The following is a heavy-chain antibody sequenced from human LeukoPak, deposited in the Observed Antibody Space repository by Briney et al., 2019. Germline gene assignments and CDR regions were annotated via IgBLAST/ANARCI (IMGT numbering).Heavy chain of an antibody. CDR2: ISAYNGNT. CDR3: ARVRPTTYSSGYYYVDY. CDR1: GYTFTSYV. V-gene: IGHV1-18*01. D-gene: IGHD3-22*01. Sequence: GASVKVSCKASGYTFTSYVISWVLQAPGQGLEWMGWISAYNGNTNYAQKLQGRVTMTTDTSTSTAYMELRSLRSDDTAVYYCARVRPTTYSSGYYYVDYWGQGTLVTVSS. J-gene: IGHJ4*02.